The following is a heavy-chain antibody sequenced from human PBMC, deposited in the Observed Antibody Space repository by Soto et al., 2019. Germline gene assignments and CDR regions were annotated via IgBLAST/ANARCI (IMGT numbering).Heavy chain of an antibody. V-gene: IGHV4-31*03. Sequence: SETLSLTCTVSGGSISSGGYYWSWIRQHPGKGLEWIGYIYYSGSTYYNPSLKSRVTISVDTSKNQFSLKLSSVTAADTAVYYCATSYYSSSWYVPAYYYGMDVWGQGTTVTVSS. CDR2: IYYSGST. CDR1: GGSISSGGYY. CDR3: ATSYYSSSWYVPAYYYGMDV. J-gene: IGHJ6*02. D-gene: IGHD6-13*01.